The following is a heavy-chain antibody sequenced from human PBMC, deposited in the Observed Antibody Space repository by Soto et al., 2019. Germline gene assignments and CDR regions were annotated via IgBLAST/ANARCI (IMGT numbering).Heavy chain of an antibody. D-gene: IGHD5-18*01. V-gene: IGHV1-46*01. CDR2: INPSGGST. CDR3: ARERGWIQLWSDGMDV. Sequence: QVQLVQSGAEVKKPGASVKVSCKASGYTFTSYYMHWVRQAPGQGLEWMGIINPSGGSTSYAQKFQGRVTMTRDTSTSTVYMELSSLRSEDTAVYYCARERGWIQLWSDGMDVWGQGTTVTVSS. J-gene: IGHJ6*02. CDR1: GYTFTSYY.